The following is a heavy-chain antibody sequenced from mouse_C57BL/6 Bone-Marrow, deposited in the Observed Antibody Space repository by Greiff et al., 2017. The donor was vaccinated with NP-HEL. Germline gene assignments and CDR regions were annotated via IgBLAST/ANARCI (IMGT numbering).Heavy chain of an antibody. CDR2: IRNKANNHAT. V-gene: IGHV6-6*01. CDR1: GFTFSDAW. Sequence: EVKLMESGGGLVQPGGSMKLSCAASGFTFSDAWMDWVRQSPEKGLEWVAEIRNKANNHATYYAESVKGRFTISRDDSKSSVYLQMNSLRAEDTGIYYCTREAFAYWGQGTLVTVSA. J-gene: IGHJ3*01. CDR3: TREAFAY.